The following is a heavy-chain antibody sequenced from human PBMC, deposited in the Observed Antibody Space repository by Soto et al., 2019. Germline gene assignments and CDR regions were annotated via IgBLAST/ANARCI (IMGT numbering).Heavy chain of an antibody. V-gene: IGHV3-23*01. CDR3: ASNIIPSGDNYYYYYGMDV. CDR2: ISGSGGST. D-gene: IGHD5-12*01. CDR1: GFTFSSYA. J-gene: IGHJ6*02. Sequence: GGSLRLSCAASGFTFSSYAMSWVRQAPGKGLEWVSAISGSGGSTYYADSVKGRFTISRDNSKNTLYLQMNSLRAEDTAVYYCASNIIPSGDNYYYYYGMDVWGQGTTVTVSS.